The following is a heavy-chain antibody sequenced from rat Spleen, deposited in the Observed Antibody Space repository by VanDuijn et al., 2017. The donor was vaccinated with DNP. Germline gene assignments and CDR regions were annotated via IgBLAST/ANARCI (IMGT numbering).Heavy chain of an antibody. J-gene: IGHJ2*01. CDR2: ISTGGGNT. CDR1: GFTFSHYY. D-gene: IGHD4-3*01. V-gene: IGHV5S11*01. Sequence: EVQLVESGGGLVQPGRSMKLSCAASGFTFSHYYMAWVRQAPTKGLEWVASISTGGGNTYYRDSVEGRFTISRDNAKSTLYLQMDSLRSEETATYYCARWNSGHFDYWGQGVMVPVSS. CDR3: ARWNSGHFDY.